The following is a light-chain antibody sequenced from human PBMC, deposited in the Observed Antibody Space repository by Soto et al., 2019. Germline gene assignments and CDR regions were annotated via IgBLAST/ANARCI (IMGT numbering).Light chain of an antibody. CDR2: GAS. CDR3: QHYNNWPPMYT. V-gene: IGKV3-15*01. CDR1: QSLNSN. J-gene: IGKJ2*01. Sequence: EIVMTQSPATLSVSPGERATLSCRASQSLNSNLAWYQQRPGQAPRLLIYGASTRATGIPARFSGSGSATEFTLTISSLQSEDFGIYYCQHYNNWPPMYTFGQGTKVDSK.